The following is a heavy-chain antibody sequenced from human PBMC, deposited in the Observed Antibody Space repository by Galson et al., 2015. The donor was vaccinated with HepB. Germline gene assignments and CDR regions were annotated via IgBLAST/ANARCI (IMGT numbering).Heavy chain of an antibody. CDR1: GFTFSSYA. CDR3: AKDLKGVWLGELYPQTFDY. CDR2: ISGSGDST. Sequence: SLRLSCAASGFTFSSYAMSWVRQAAGKGLEWVSAISGSGDSTYYADSVKGRFTISRDNSKNTLYLQMNSLRAEDMAVYYCAKDLKGVWLGELYPQTFDYWGQGTLVTVSS. D-gene: IGHD3-10*01. V-gene: IGHV3-23*01. J-gene: IGHJ4*02.